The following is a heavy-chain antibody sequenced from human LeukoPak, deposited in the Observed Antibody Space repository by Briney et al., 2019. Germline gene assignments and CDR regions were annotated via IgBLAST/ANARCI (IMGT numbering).Heavy chain of an antibody. Sequence: KPSETLSLTCTVSGDSITNSGHYWGWIRQPPGKGLEWIGEINHSGSTNYNPSLKSRVTISVDTSKNQFSLKLSPVTAADTAVYYCARRGAAAAGRFHYWGQGTLVTVSS. CDR1: GDSITNSGHY. CDR2: INHSGST. D-gene: IGHD6-13*01. CDR3: ARRGAAAAGRFHY. V-gene: IGHV4-39*07. J-gene: IGHJ4*02.